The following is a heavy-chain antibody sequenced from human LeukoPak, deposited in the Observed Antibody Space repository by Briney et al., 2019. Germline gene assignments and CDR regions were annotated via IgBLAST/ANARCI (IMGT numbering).Heavy chain of an antibody. CDR3: ARHQWHYYYYMGV. CDR2: IYYSGDT. CDR1: GGSISSSSYY. V-gene: IGHV4-39*01. D-gene: IGHD6-19*01. J-gene: IGHJ6*03. Sequence: SETLSLTCTVSGGSISSSSYYWGWIRQPPGKGLEWIGSIYYSGDTYYNPSLKSRRVAISVDTSKNQFSLRLSSVTAADTAVYYCARHQWHYYYYMGVWGKGSTVTVSS.